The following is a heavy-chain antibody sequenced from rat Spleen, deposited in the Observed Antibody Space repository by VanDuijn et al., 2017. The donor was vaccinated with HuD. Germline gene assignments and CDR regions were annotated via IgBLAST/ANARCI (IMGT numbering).Heavy chain of an antibody. CDR1: GFTFSNYD. CDR3: ARGGFFRY. CDR2: ITYDDNNI. D-gene: IGHD1-6*01. Sequence: EVKLVESGGGLVQPGRSLKLSCAASGFTFSNYDMAWVRQAPTKGLEWVASITYDDNNIFYRASVKGRFTVSRDTAQNILYLQMNSLRSEETATYYCARGGFFRYWGQGVMVTVSS. V-gene: IGHV5-22*01. J-gene: IGHJ2*01.